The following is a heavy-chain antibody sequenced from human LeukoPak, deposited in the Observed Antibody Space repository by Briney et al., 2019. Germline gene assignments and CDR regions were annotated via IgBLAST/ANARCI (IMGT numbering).Heavy chain of an antibody. Sequence: PSETLSLTCTVSGGSISSYYWSWIRQPPGKGLEWIGYIYYSGSTNYNPSLKSRVTISVDTSKTQFSLKLSSVTAADPAVYYCARVSSGYYYSAFDIWGQGTTVTVSS. V-gene: IGHV4-59*01. CDR1: GGSISSYY. CDR2: IYYSGST. D-gene: IGHD3-22*01. CDR3: ARVSSGYYYSAFDI. J-gene: IGHJ3*02.